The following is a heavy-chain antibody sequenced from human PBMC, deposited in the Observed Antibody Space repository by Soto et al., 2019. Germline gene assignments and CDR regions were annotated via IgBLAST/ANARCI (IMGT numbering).Heavy chain of an antibody. V-gene: IGHV4-4*02. CDR3: ASRDPGTSVDY. D-gene: IGHD1-7*01. CDR1: GGSFTSNNW. CDR2: IYRTGST. J-gene: IGHJ4*02. Sequence: SETLSLTCAVSGGSFTSNNWWTWVRQPPGQGREWDGEIYRTGSTNYSPSLKSRVTISLDKSENQFSLKVTSLTAADTAVYYCASRDPGTSVDYWGQGTLVTVSS.